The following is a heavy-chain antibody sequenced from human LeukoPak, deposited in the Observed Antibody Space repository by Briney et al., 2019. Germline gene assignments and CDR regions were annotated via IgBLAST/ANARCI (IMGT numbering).Heavy chain of an antibody. J-gene: IGHJ6*02. CDR1: GFTFSSYS. D-gene: IGHD3-22*01. Sequence: PGGSLRLSCAASGFTFSSYSMNWVRQAPGKGLEWVANIMQDGSEKYYVDSVKGRFTISRDNAKNSLYLQMNSLRAEDTAVYYCAREIVVVKSGSYYYYGMDVWGQGTTVTVSS. CDR3: AREIVVVKSGSYYYYGMDV. V-gene: IGHV3-7*03. CDR2: IMQDGSEK.